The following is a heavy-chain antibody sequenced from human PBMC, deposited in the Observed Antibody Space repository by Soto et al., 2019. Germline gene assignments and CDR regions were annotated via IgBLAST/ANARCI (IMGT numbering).Heavy chain of an antibody. V-gene: IGHV4-39*01. CDR2: IYYSGRT. CDR3: GRQRTTVVTQAYFDH. J-gene: IGHJ4*02. D-gene: IGHD2-21*02. Sequence: KSSETLSLTCIGSGESISSSSYYWGWIRQPPGKGLEWIGSIYYSGRTYYNPSFKSRVTISIDTSKNQFSLKLSSVTATDTAVYYCGRQRTTVVTQAYFDHWGQGALVTVSS. CDR1: GESISSSSYY.